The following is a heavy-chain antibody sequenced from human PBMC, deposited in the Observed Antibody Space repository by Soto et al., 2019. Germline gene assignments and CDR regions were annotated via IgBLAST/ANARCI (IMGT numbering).Heavy chain of an antibody. V-gene: IGHV4-59*12. CDR1: GGSISSYY. J-gene: IGHJ4*02. CDR2: IYYSGST. Sequence: SETLSLTCTVSGGSISSYYWTWIRQPPGKALEWIGYIYYSGSTDYSPSLKSRDTISVDTSKNQFSLKLSSVTAADTAVYYCAGGSGHYFYYFDYWGQGAQVTVSS. CDR3: AGGSGHYFYYFDY. D-gene: IGHD5-12*01.